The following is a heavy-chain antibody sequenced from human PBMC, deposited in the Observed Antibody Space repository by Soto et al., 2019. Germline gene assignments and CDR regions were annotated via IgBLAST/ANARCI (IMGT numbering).Heavy chain of an antibody. V-gene: IGHV4-39*07. CDR1: GGSISSSSYY. J-gene: IGHJ6*03. CDR2: IYYSGST. CDR3: AIADYYYHYMDV. Sequence: PSETLSLTCTVSGGSISSSSYYWGWIRQPPGKGLEWIGSIYYSGSTYYNPSLKSRVTISADTSKNQFSLKVSSVTAADTAVYYCAIADYYYHYMDVWGKGTSVTVSS.